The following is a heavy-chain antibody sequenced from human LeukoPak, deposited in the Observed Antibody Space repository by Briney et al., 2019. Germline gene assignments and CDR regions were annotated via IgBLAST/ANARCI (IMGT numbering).Heavy chain of an antibody. CDR2: IPWNCGSI. D-gene: IGHD1-26*01. CDR1: GFTFSSYA. J-gene: IGHJ3*02. CDR3: ANDISPFFRVGSVDAFDI. Sequence: GGSLRLSCAASGFTFSSYAMSWTRQAPAKGLEWVSGIPWNCGSIRQADSVKGRFTISRDNANNSLYLPMSSLRSEDMAFYYCANDISPFFRVGSVDAFDIWGQGTRVTVSS. V-gene: IGHV3-9*03.